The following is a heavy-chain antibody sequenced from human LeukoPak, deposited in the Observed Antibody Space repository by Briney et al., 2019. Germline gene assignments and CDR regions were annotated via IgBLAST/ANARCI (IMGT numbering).Heavy chain of an antibody. Sequence: GESLKISCQGSGYNFTTSWIGWVRQMPGKGLEGMGIIYPDDSDTRYSPSFQGQVTISADKSISTAYLQWSSLKASDTAMYYCARSLDSSCFDYWGQGTLVTVSS. CDR2: IYPDDSDT. J-gene: IGHJ4*02. D-gene: IGHD3/OR15-3a*01. V-gene: IGHV5-51*01. CDR3: ARSLDSSCFDY. CDR1: GYNFTTSW.